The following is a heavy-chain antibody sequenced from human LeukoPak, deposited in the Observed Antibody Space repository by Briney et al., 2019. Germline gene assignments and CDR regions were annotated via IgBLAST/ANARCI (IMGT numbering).Heavy chain of an antibody. CDR2: IYSGGST. Sequence: GGSLRLSCAASGFTVSSNYMSWVRQAPGKGLEWVSVIYSGGSTYYADSVKGRFTISRDNSKNTLYLQMNSLRAEDTAVYYCARDSSDYGDSEFDYWGQGTLVTVSS. J-gene: IGHJ4*02. CDR1: GFTVSSNY. D-gene: IGHD4-17*01. CDR3: ARDSSDYGDSEFDY. V-gene: IGHV3-66*01.